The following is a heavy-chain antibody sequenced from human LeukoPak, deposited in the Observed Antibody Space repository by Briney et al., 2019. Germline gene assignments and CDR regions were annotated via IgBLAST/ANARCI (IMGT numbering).Heavy chain of an antibody. CDR3: ARVWYQLLAVAGSSRWDI. CDR1: GYTFTSYG. V-gene: IGHV1-18*01. CDR2: ISAYNGNT. Sequence: ASVKVSCKASGYTFTSYGISWVRQAPGQGLEWMGWISAYNGNTNYAQKLQGRVTMTTDTSTSTAYMELRSLRSDDTAVYYCARVWYQLLAVAGSSRWDIWGQGTMVTVSS. J-gene: IGHJ3*02. D-gene: IGHD2-2*01.